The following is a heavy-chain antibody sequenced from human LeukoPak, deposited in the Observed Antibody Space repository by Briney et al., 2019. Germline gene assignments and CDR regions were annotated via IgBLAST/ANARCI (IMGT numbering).Heavy chain of an antibody. V-gene: IGHV1-46*01. D-gene: IGHD3-22*01. CDR1: GYTFTSYY. CDR3: ARKEYYYDSSGDQAMDV. CDR2: INPSGGST. Sequence: GASVKVSCKASGYTFTSYYMHWVRQAPGQGLEWMGIINPSGGSTSYAQKFQGRVTMTRDTSTSTAYMELSRLRSDDTAVYYCARKEYYYDSSGDQAMDVWGQGTTVTVSS. J-gene: IGHJ6*02.